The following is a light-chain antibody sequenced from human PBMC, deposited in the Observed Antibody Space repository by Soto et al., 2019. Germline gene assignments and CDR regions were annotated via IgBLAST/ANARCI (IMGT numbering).Light chain of an antibody. CDR1: QSISSW. CDR2: DAS. Sequence: DIQMTQSPSTLSASLGDSATITCRASQSISSWLAWYQQKPGRAPKLLIYDASSLESDVPSRFTGGGSGTEFTLTINSLQPEDFATYYCQQSDTLPITFGRGTKVDIK. J-gene: IGKJ4*01. CDR3: QQSDTLPIT. V-gene: IGKV1-5*01.